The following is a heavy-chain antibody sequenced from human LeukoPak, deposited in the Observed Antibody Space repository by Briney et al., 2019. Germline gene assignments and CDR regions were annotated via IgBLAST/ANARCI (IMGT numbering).Heavy chain of an antibody. V-gene: IGHV1-46*01. Sequence: ASVKVSCKASGYTFTIYYMHWVRQAPGQGLEWMGIINPSGGSTSYAQKFQGRVTMTRDTSTSTFYMDLSTLRSEDTAVYYCARDEGPPRYNWNYGGPDYWGQGTLVTVSS. CDR2: INPSGGST. CDR1: GYTFTIYY. J-gene: IGHJ4*02. D-gene: IGHD1-7*01. CDR3: ARDEGPPRYNWNYGGPDY.